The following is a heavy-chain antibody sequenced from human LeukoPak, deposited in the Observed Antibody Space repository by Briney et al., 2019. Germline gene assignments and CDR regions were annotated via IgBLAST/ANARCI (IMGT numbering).Heavy chain of an antibody. D-gene: IGHD6-13*01. CDR1: GFTFSSYG. V-gene: IGHV3-30*18. J-gene: IGHJ4*02. CDR2: ISYDGSNK. CDR3: AKDNSSPFDY. Sequence: GGSLRLSCAASGFTFSSYGMHWVRLAPGKGLEWVAVISYDGSNKYYADSVKGRFTISRDNSKNTLYLQMNSLRAEDTAVYYCAKDNSSPFDYWGQGTLVTVSS.